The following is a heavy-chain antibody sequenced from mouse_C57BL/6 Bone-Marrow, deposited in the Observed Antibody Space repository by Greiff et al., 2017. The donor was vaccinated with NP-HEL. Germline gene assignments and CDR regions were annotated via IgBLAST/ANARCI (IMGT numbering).Heavy chain of an antibody. CDR1: GFTFSSYA. D-gene: IGHD1-1*01. CDR3: ARDYYGRNYAMDY. Sequence: EVKLMESGGGLVKPGGSLKLSCAASGFTFSSYAMSWVRQTPEKRLAWVATISDGGSYTYYPDNVKGRFTISRDNAKNNLYLQMSHLKSEDTAMYYCARDYYGRNYAMDYWGQGTSVTVSS. CDR2: ISDGGSYT. V-gene: IGHV5-4*01. J-gene: IGHJ4*01.